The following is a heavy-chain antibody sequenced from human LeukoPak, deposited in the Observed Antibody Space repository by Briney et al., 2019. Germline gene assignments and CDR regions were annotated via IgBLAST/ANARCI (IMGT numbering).Heavy chain of an antibody. Sequence: ASVKVSCKASGGTFSSYAISWVRQAPGQGLEWMGRIIPIFGIASYAQKFQGRVTITADKSTSTAYMELSSLRSEDTAVYYCAREGRESGDIVVVPAAIWFDPWGQGTLVTVSS. J-gene: IGHJ5*02. CDR1: GGTFSSYA. CDR3: AREGRESGDIVVVPAAIWFDP. CDR2: IIPIFGIA. D-gene: IGHD2-2*01. V-gene: IGHV1-69*04.